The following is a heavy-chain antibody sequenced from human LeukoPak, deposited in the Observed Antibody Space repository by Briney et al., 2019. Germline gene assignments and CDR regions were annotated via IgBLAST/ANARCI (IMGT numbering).Heavy chain of an antibody. D-gene: IGHD1-26*01. CDR3: ARDRWELLTPLDP. CDR2: ISSSGSTI. J-gene: IGHJ5*02. CDR1: GFTFSDYY. Sequence: GGSLRLSCAASGFTFSDYYMSWIRQAPGKGLEWVSYISSSGSTIYYADSVKGRFTISRDNAKNSLYLQMNSLRAEDTAVYYCARDRWELLTPLDPWGQGTLVTVSS. V-gene: IGHV3-11*01.